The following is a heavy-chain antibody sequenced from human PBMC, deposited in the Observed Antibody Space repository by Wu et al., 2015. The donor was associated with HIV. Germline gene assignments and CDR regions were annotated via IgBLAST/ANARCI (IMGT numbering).Heavy chain of an antibody. V-gene: IGHV1-18*01. CDR2: ISPHNGDT. J-gene: IGHJ1*01. CDR1: NYTFVSYG. D-gene: IGHD1/OR15-1a*01. CDR3: ARDSEDCDWNRLQVIRRRS. Sequence: QAQLVQSGGEVKKPGASVKVSCKASNYTFVSYGITWVRQAPGQGLEWMAWISPHNGDTNFAQRFQGRLTLTTDTSTSTVSMELRRLTSDDTAVYYCARDSEDCDWNRLQVIRRRSWG.